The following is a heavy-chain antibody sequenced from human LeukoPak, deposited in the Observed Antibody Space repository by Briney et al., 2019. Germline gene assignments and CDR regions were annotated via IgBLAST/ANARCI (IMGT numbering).Heavy chain of an antibody. Sequence: GGSLRLSCAASGFTFSDSAVSWVRQAPGEGLEWVSSISDTGGRTYYADSVKGRLTITRDNSRNTVNLQMNSLRAGDTARYYCAKGGQDFDFWRFEPGGEGILVTVSS. CDR1: GFTFSDSA. J-gene: IGHJ5*02. CDR2: ISDTGGRT. V-gene: IGHV3-23*01. D-gene: IGHD3-3*01. CDR3: AKGGQDFDFWRFEP.